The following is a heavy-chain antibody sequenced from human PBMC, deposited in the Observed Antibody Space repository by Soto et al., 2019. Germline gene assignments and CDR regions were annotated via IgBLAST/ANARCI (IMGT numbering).Heavy chain of an antibody. V-gene: IGHV3-53*01. Sequence: PGGSLRLSCAASGFTVSNTYMTWVRQTKGKGLECVSVIYTAGGTNYADSVKGRFIISRDNSKNTLYLQMNSLRAEDTAVYYCARALPVAKGGFDPWGQGTLVTVSS. CDR2: IYTAGGT. CDR3: ARALPVAKGGFDP. CDR1: GFTVSNTY. J-gene: IGHJ5*02.